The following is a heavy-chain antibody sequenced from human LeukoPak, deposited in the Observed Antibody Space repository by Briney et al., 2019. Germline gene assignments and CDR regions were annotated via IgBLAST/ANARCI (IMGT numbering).Heavy chain of an antibody. D-gene: IGHD3-16*01. CDR1: GYTFTTYG. Sequence: ASVKVSCKVSGYTFTTYGITWVRQAPGQGLEWMGWISTNKGNTKYAQRLQGRVTMTTDTSTSTAYMELRSLRSDDTAVYYCARRGSWGEPRPFDYWGQGSLVTVSS. J-gene: IGHJ4*02. CDR2: ISTNKGNT. V-gene: IGHV1-18*01. CDR3: ARRGSWGEPRPFDY.